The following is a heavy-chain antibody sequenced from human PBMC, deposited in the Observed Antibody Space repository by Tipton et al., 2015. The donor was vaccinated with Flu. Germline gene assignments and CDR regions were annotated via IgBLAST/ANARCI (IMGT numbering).Heavy chain of an antibody. D-gene: IGHD1-26*01. CDR2: VSYSGIT. V-gene: IGHV4-59*13. J-gene: IGHJ3*02. Sequence: LRLSCTVSGGSISSYYWSWLRQPPGKGLEWIGFVSYSGITNYNPSLKGRVTMSLDASKNHFSLSLSSVTAADTAVYYCARTRSGNYLDDAFDIWGQGTMVTVSS. CDR1: GGSISSYY. CDR3: ARTRSGNYLDDAFDI.